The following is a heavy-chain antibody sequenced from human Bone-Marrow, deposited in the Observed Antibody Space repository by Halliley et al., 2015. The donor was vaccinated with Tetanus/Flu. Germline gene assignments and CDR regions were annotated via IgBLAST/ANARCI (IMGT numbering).Heavy chain of an antibody. D-gene: IGHD3-16*01. CDR3: ARRCPFGGGGFDY. Sequence: QLVQSGAEVKKPGESLRISCKTSGYIFGDYWISWVRQMPGKGLEWMGRIDPSDSYSYYSPPFQGHVTISTEKSITTAYLQWSSREARDTAFYYWARRCPFGGGGFDYWGQGTPVTVSS. V-gene: IGHV5-10-1*01. CDR1: GYIFGDYW. CDR2: IDPSDSYS. J-gene: IGHJ4*02.